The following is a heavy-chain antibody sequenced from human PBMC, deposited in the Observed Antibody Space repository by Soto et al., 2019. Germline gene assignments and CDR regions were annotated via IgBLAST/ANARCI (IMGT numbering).Heavy chain of an antibody. V-gene: IGHV1-2*02. CDR2: INPKSGGT. CDR3: ARSVASPSVIIAAAGTGY. CDR1: GYTXSGYY. J-gene: IGHJ4*02. Sequence: SXKVSFKASGYTXSGYYMDWVRQAPGQGLEWMGWINPKSGGTNYAQKFKGRVTINRDTSISTAYMELSRLRSYHTAVYYCARSVASPSVIIAAAGTGYWGQGTLGTVSS. D-gene: IGHD6-13*01.